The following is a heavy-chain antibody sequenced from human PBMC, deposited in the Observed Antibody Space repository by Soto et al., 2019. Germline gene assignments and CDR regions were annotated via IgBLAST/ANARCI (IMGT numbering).Heavy chain of an antibody. CDR1: GFTFSSYG. D-gene: IGHD1-20*01. CDR2: ISYDGSNK. Sequence: GGSLRLSCAASGFTFSSYGMHWVRQAPGKGLEWVAVISYDGSNKYYADSVKGRFTISRDNSKNTLYLQMNSLRAEDTAVYYCAKDRDNWTPLATYFDYWGQGTLVTVSS. J-gene: IGHJ4*02. V-gene: IGHV3-30*18. CDR3: AKDRDNWTPLATYFDY.